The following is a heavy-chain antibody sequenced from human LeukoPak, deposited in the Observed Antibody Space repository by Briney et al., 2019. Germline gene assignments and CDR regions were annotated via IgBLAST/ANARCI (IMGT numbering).Heavy chain of an antibody. D-gene: IGHD3-22*01. Sequence: SETLSLTCSVSGGSISNTNYYWGWIRQPPGKGLEWIGSVYYSGRTYYNPSLKSRVTISVDTSKNQFSLNLSSVTAADTAVYYCAGRYYYDSSGYYCYQYMDVWGKGTTVTISS. J-gene: IGHJ6*03. CDR2: VYYSGRT. V-gene: IGHV4-39*07. CDR3: AGRYYYDSSGYYCYQYMDV. CDR1: GGSISNTNYY.